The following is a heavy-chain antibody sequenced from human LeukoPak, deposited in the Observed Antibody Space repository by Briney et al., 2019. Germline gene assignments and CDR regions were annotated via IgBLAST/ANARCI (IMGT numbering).Heavy chain of an antibody. J-gene: IGHJ4*02. CDR1: GFTFSSYA. Sequence: PGGSLRLSCAASGFTFSSYAMSWVRQAPGKGLEWVSAISGGGGSPYYADSVKGRFTISRDNSENTLFLEMNRLRAEDSAVYYCATLPAMTGTSDYWGQGTLVTVSS. CDR2: ISGGGGSP. V-gene: IGHV3-23*01. CDR3: ATLPAMTGTSDY. D-gene: IGHD3-9*01.